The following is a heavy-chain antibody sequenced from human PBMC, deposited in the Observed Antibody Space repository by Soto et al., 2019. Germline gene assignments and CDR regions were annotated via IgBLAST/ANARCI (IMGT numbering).Heavy chain of an antibody. J-gene: IGHJ5*02. CDR2: ISNDGINK. Sequence: QVQLVESGGGVVKPGRSLRLSCAASGFTFSTYVMYWVRQAPGKGLEWVAVISNDGINKYYAESVKGRFTVSRDNSKNTLNLQMNSLRAEDTAVYYCAKGWGSSLSNWFDPWGQGTLVTVSS. CDR1: GFTFSTYV. D-gene: IGHD6-19*01. V-gene: IGHV3-30*18. CDR3: AKGWGSSLSNWFDP.